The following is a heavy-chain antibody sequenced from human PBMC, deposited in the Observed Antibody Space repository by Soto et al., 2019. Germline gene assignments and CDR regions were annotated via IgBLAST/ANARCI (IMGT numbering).Heavy chain of an antibody. J-gene: IGHJ4*02. Sequence: QVQLVQSGAEVKKPGSSVKVSCKASGGTFSSYAISWVRQAPGQGLEWMGGIIPIFGTANYAQKFQGRVTITADESTSTADMELSSLRSEDTAVYYCARAGLDRYRYCSGGSCYLECDYWGQGTLVTVAS. CDR2: IIPIFGTA. CDR1: GGTFSSYA. D-gene: IGHD2-15*01. V-gene: IGHV1-69*01. CDR3: ARAGLDRYRYCSGGSCYLECDY.